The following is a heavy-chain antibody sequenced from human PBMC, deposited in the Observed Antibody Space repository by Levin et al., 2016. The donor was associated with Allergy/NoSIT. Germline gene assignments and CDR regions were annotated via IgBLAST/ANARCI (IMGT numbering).Heavy chain of an antibody. CDR3: ARDHMTVARGVVLGMDV. V-gene: IGHV3-33*01. CDR2: IYYDSSKI. CDR1: GFSLTDYG. D-gene: IGHD3-10*01. Sequence: GESLKISCAVSGFSLTDYGIHWVRQAPGKGLEWVALIYYDSSKIYYGDSVKGRFSISRDKSKNTVHLQMNSLRVDDTAVYYCARDHMTVARGVVLGMDVWGQGTTVTVSS. J-gene: IGHJ6*02.